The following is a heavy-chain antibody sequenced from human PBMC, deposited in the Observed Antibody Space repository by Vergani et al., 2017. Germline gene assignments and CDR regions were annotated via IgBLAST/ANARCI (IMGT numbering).Heavy chain of an antibody. V-gene: IGHV3-23*01. D-gene: IGHD6-13*01. CDR2: ISASGALT. Sequence: EVHLLESGGGLVQSGGSLRLSCAASGFTFSNSAVSWVRQAPGRGLAWVSSISASGALTYYADSVKGRVTISRDNSKNTLYLQMNSLRVEDTAVYYCAGEGNSSSWPYYYYCMDVWGQGTTVTVSS. CDR1: GFTFSNSA. CDR3: AGEGNSSSWPYYYYCMDV. J-gene: IGHJ6*02.